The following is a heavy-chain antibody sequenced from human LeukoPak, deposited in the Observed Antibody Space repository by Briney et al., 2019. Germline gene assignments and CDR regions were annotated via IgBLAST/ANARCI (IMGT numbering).Heavy chain of an antibody. Sequence: ASVKVSCKASGGTFSSYAISWVRQAPGQGLEWMGGIIPIFGTANYAQKFQGRVTITADESTSTAYMELSSLRSEDTAVYYCAGDLRNYYDSSGYLPDWGQGTLVTVSS. CDR1: GGTFSSYA. V-gene: IGHV1-69*13. D-gene: IGHD3-22*01. CDR3: AGDLRNYYDSSGYLPD. CDR2: IIPIFGTA. J-gene: IGHJ4*02.